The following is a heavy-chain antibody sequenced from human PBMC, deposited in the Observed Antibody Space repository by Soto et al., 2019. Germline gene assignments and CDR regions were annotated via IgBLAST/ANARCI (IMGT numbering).Heavy chain of an antibody. Sequence: ASVKVSCKASGYTFTSYYMHWVRQAPGQGLEWMGIINPSGGSTSYAQKFQGRVTMTRGTSTSTVYMELSSLRSEDTAVYYCARDQWFQYGGDYHCGMDVSRQGTTVTVSS. CDR1: GYTFTSYY. D-gene: IGHD4-17*01. CDR2: INPSGGST. V-gene: IGHV1-46*01. CDR3: ARDQWFQYGGDYHCGMDV. J-gene: IGHJ6*02.